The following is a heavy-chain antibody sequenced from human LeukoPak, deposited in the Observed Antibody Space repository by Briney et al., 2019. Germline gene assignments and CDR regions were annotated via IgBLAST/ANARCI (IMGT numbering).Heavy chain of an antibody. CDR3: ARDQPRRGPGNHDY. J-gene: IGHJ4*02. V-gene: IGHV1-69*13. D-gene: IGHD1-26*01. Sequence: SVKVSCKASGGTFSSYAISWVRQAPGQGLEWMGGIIPIFGTANYAQKFQGRVTITADESTSTAYMELRSLRSDDTAVYYCARDQPRRGPGNHDYWGQGTLVTVSS. CDR1: GGTFSSYA. CDR2: IIPIFGTA.